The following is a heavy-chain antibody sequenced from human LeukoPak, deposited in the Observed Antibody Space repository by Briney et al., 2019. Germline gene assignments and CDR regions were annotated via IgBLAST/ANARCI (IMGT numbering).Heavy chain of an antibody. V-gene: IGHV3-30*02. Sequence: PGGSLRLSCAASGFTFSSYWMSWVRQAPGKGLEWVAFISYDGRNKYYADSVKGRFTISRDNSKNTLYLQMNSLRAEDTAVYYCAKDPPISHYYGSGSYYNPYYYYYMDVWGKGTTVTISS. CDR2: ISYDGRNK. D-gene: IGHD3-10*01. CDR3: AKDPPISHYYGSGSYYNPYYYYYMDV. J-gene: IGHJ6*03. CDR1: GFTFSSYW.